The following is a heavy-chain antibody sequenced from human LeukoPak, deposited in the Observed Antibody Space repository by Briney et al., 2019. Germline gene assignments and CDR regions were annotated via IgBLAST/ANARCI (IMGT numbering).Heavy chain of an antibody. V-gene: IGHV4-61*02. D-gene: IGHD4-23*01. CDR2: IYTSGRT. CDR3: ARDNSVEDTAWWFDP. J-gene: IGHJ5*02. Sequence: PSETLSLTCTVSGGSISSGSYYWSWIRQPAGKGLEWIGRIYTSGRTNYNPSLKSRVTISVDTSKNQFSLKLSSVTAADTAVYYCARDNSVEDTAWWFDPWGQGTLVTVSS. CDR1: GGSISSGSYY.